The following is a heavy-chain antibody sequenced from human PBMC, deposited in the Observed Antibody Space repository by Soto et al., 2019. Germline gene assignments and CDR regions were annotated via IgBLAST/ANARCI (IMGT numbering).Heavy chain of an antibody. D-gene: IGHD6-6*01. CDR1: GFTFSSYE. CDR2: ISSSGSTI. CDR3: ARKLVSNYYGMDV. V-gene: IGHV3-48*03. J-gene: IGHJ6*02. Sequence: EVQLVESGGGLVQPGGSLRLSCAASGFTFSSYEMNWVRQAPGKGLEWVSYISSSGSTIYYADSVKGRFTISRDNAKNSLYLQMNSLRAEDTAVYYCARKLVSNYYGMDVWGQGTTVTVSS.